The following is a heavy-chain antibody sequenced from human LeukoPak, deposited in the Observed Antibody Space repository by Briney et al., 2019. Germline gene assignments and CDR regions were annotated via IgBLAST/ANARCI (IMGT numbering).Heavy chain of an antibody. V-gene: IGHV1-2*02. D-gene: IGHD2-2*01. J-gene: IGHJ4*02. Sequence: ASVKVSCKASGYTFTVDYMHWVREAPGQGREWMGWINPNSGGTNYALKFQGRVTVTRDTSISTAYMELSRLRSDDTAVYSCARGYQLLTFDSWGQGTPVTVSS. CDR3: ARGYQLLTFDS. CDR2: INPNSGGT. CDR1: GYTFTVDY.